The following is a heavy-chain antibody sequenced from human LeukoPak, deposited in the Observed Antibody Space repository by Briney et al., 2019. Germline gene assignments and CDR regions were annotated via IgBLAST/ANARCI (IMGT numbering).Heavy chain of an antibody. Sequence: SETLSLTCTVSGGSISSYYWSWIRQPPGKGLEWIGYIYYSGSTNYNPSLKSRATISVDTSKNQFSLKLSSVTAADTAVYYCARDRAGYSSGWADYYFDYWGQGTLVTVSS. V-gene: IGHV4-59*01. J-gene: IGHJ4*02. CDR2: IYYSGST. CDR1: GGSISSYY. CDR3: ARDRAGYSSGWADYYFDY. D-gene: IGHD6-19*01.